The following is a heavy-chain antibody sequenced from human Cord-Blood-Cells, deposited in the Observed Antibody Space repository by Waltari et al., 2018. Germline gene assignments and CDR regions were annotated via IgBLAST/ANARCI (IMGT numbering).Heavy chain of an antibody. CDR2: IYYSGST. D-gene: IGHD3-9*01. Sequence: QLQLQESGPGLVKPSETLSPTCTVPGGSISSSSYYWGWIRQPPGKGLEWIGSIYYSGSTYYNPSLKSRVTISVDTSKNQFSLKLSSVTAADTAVYYCASYGSELRYFDWGQGTLVTVSS. CDR1: GGSISSSSYY. J-gene: IGHJ4*02. V-gene: IGHV4-39*01. CDR3: ASYGSELRYFD.